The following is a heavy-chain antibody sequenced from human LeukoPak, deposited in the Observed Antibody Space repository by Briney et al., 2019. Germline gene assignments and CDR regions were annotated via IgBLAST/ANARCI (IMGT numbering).Heavy chain of an antibody. V-gene: IGHV5-51*01. Sequence: GASLEISCEGSGYSFTNYWIGWVRALPGRGLEWMGIIYPGDSDTRYSPSFQGQVTISADKSISTAYLQWSSLKASDTAMYYCAGTSSIAVAGAFDIWGQGTMLTVSS. D-gene: IGHD6-19*01. CDR2: IYPGDSDT. CDR3: AGTSSIAVAGAFDI. J-gene: IGHJ3*02. CDR1: GYSFTNYW.